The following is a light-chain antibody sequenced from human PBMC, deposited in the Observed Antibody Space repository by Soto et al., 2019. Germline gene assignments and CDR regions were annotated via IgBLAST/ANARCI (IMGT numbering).Light chain of an antibody. J-gene: IGKJ1*01. CDR2: DAS. CDR3: QQYNSYPWT. V-gene: IGKV1-5*01. Sequence: DIQMTQSPSTLSASVGDRVTITCRASQSISSWLAWYQQKPGKAPKLLIYDASSLESGVPSRFSGSGSGTEFTHTISSLQPDDVATYYCQQYNSYPWTFGQGTKVEIK. CDR1: QSISSW.